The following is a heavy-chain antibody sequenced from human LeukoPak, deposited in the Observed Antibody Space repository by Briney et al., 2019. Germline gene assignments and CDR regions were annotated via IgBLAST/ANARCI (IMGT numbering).Heavy chain of an antibody. V-gene: IGHV1-3*01. CDR3: ARDPFSCGGGTCYPLGWFDP. J-gene: IGHJ5*02. CDR2: INAGNGNT. CDR1: GYTFTSYA. Sequence: ASVKVSCKASGYTFTSYAMHWVRQAPGQRLEWMGWINAGNGNTKYSQKLQGRVTITRDTSASIVYMELSSLRSEDTAVYYCARDPFSCGGGTCYPLGWFDPWGQGTLVTVSS. D-gene: IGHD2-15*01.